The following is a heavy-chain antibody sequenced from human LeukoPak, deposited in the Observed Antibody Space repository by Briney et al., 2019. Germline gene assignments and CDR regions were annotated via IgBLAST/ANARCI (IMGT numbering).Heavy chain of an antibody. CDR3: VKGGLWFGERDYFDC. V-gene: IGHV3-64D*06. D-gene: IGHD3-10*01. Sequence: GGSLRLSCSASRFAFSNYVMHWVRQAPGKGLEYVSVISANGGSTHYVDSVKGRFTISRDNSKNTLYLQMSSLRADDTAVYYCVKGGLWFGERDYFDCWGQGTLVTVSS. CDR1: RFAFSNYV. CDR2: ISANGGST. J-gene: IGHJ4*02.